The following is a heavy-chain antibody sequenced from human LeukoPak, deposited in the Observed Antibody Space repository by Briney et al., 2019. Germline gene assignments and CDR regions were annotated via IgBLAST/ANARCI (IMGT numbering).Heavy chain of an antibody. Sequence: PSETLSLTCTVSGGSISSYYWSWIRQPPGKGLEWIGYIYYSGSTNYNPSLKSRVTISVDTSKNQFSLKLSSVTAADTAVYYCASLGDREDYWGQGTLVTVSS. D-gene: IGHD4-17*01. CDR1: GGSISSYY. CDR3: ASLGDREDY. CDR2: IYYSGST. J-gene: IGHJ4*02. V-gene: IGHV4-59*01.